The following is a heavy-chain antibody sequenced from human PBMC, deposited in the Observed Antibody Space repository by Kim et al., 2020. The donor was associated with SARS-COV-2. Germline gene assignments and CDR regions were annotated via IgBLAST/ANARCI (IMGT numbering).Heavy chain of an antibody. J-gene: IGHJ4*02. D-gene: IGHD3-10*01. CDR1: GFTFSSYW. CDR2: IKNDGSRT. Sequence: GGSLRLSCAASGFTFSSYWMHWVRQAPGKGLVWVSRIKNDGSRTDYADSVKGRFTISRDNAKNTLFLQMNSLGVEDTAVYYCARPTTSSPYYDYWGQGTLVTVSS. V-gene: IGHV3-74*01. CDR3: ARPTTSSPYYDY.